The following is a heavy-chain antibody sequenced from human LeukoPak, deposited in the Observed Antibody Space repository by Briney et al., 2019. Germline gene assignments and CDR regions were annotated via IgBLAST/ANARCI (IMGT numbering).Heavy chain of an antibody. D-gene: IGHD3-10*01. Sequence: GASVKVSCKASGYTFTGYYMHWVRQAPGQGLEWMGWINPNSGGTNYAQKFQGRVTMTRDTSISTDYMELSRLRSDDTAVYYCARASYYGSGSLYYFDYWGQGTLVTVSS. CDR2: INPNSGGT. CDR1: GYTFTGYY. V-gene: IGHV1-2*02. J-gene: IGHJ4*02. CDR3: ARASYYGSGSLYYFDY.